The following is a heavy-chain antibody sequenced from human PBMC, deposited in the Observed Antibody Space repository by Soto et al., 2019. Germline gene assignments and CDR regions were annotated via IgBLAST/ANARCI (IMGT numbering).Heavy chain of an antibody. Sequence: SETLSLTCTVSGGSISSYHWSWIRRPPGKGLEWIGYIYKSGNTEYNPSLKSRVTISVDTSKNQFFLKLTSVTAADTAVYYCARPTYCSSTSCYWFDPWGLGTLVTVSS. CDR1: GGSISSYH. CDR2: IYKSGNT. CDR3: ARPTYCSSTSCYWFDP. V-gene: IGHV4-59*01. D-gene: IGHD2-2*01. J-gene: IGHJ5*02.